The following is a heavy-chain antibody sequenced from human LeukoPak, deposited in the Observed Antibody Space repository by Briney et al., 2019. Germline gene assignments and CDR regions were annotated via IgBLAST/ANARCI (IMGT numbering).Heavy chain of an antibody. V-gene: IGHV4-59*01. CDR1: GDSISSYY. CDR3: ARVVGFYDSSAFDL. Sequence: SETLSLTCTVSGDSISSYYWSWIRQPPGKGLEWIGSVYYTGSTNYNPSLNSRVTMSIDTSKNQLSLRLSSVTAADTAVYYCARVVGFYDSSAFDLWGQGTLVTVSS. J-gene: IGHJ5*02. D-gene: IGHD3-22*01. CDR2: VYYTGST.